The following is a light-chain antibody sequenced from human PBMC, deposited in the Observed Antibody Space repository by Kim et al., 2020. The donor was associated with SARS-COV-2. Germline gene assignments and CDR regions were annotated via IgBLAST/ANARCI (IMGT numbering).Light chain of an antibody. CDR2: GTY. CDR3: QQYDGSLCT. J-gene: IGKJ5*01. Sequence: ELVLTQSPGTLSLSPGERATLSCRASQSVGCSYLTWYQQKAGQAPRRLIYGTYTRATGIPDRFSGSRSGTDFTLTISRLEPEDFAVYYCQQYDGSLCTFGQGTRLEIK. CDR1: QSVGCSY. V-gene: IGKV3-20*01.